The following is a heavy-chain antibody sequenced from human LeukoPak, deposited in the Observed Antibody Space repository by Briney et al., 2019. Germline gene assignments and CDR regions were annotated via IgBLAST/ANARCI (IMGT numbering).Heavy chain of an antibody. Sequence: GSSVNVSCKASGGTFSNYAINWVRQAPGQGLEWMGRIIPSLAIANYAQKFQDRVTIIADKSTSTAYMELSSLRSEDTATYYCARGGVRDDFSGYYFDYWGQGALVTVSS. D-gene: IGHD3-22*01. CDR2: IIPSLAIA. J-gene: IGHJ4*02. V-gene: IGHV1-69*04. CDR1: GGTFSNYA. CDR3: ARGGVRDDFSGYYFDY.